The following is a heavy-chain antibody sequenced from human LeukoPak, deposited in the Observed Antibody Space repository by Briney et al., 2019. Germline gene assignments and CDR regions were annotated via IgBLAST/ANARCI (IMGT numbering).Heavy chain of an antibody. CDR1: GFTFSSYA. Sequence: GGSLRLSCAASGFTFSSYAMHWVRQAPGKGLEWVAVISYDGSNKYYADSVKGRFTISRDNSKNTLYLQMNSLRAEDTAVYYCAKDFGQLWPYYFDYWGQGTLVTVSS. CDR2: ISYDGSNK. J-gene: IGHJ4*02. CDR3: AKDFGQLWPYYFDY. D-gene: IGHD5-18*01. V-gene: IGHV3-30-3*01.